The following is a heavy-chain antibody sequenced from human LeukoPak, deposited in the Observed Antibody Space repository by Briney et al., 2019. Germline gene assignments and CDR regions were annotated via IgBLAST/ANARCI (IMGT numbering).Heavy chain of an antibody. CDR3: ATASSGLFY. CDR1: GLTFSNAW. D-gene: IGHD3-16*01. J-gene: IGHJ4*02. V-gene: IGHV3-15*01. CDR2: IKRETDGETT. Sequence: KAGGSLRLSCAASGLTFSNAWMSWVRQAPGEGLEWVGRIKRETDGETTEYVAPVKGRFTISRNDSKNTLYLQMNSLKTEDTGVYYCATASSGLFYWGQGTLVTVSS.